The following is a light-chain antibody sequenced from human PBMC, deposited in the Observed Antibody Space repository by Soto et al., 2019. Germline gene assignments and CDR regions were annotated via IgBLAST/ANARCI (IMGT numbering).Light chain of an antibody. CDR2: KAS. Sequence: DIQMTQSPSTLSGSVGDRVTITCRASQTISSWLAWYQQKPGKAPKLLIYKASTLNSGVPSRFSGSGSGTDFTLTISSLQPDDFATYYCQHYNSYSEAFGQGTKVDIK. J-gene: IGKJ1*01. CDR3: QHYNSYSEA. V-gene: IGKV1-5*03. CDR1: QTISSW.